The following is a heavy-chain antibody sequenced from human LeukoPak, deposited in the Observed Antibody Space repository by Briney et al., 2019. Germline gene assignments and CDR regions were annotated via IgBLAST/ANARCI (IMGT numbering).Heavy chain of an antibody. D-gene: IGHD5-18*01. CDR2: IIPIFGTA. CDR1: GGTFSSYA. J-gene: IGHJ5*02. CDR3: ARGSPPQLWTERGWFDP. Sequence: SVKVSCKASGGTFSSYAISWVRQAPGQGLEWMGGIIPIFGTANYAQKFQGRVTITTDESTSTAYMELSSLRSEDTAVYYCARGSPPQLWTERGWFDPWGQGTLVTVSS. V-gene: IGHV1-69*05.